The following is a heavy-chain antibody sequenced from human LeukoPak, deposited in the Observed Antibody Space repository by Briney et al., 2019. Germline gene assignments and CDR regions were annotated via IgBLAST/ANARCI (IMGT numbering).Heavy chain of an antibody. CDR1: GGSISSSNW. CDR2: IYHSGST. Sequence: SGTLSLTCAVSGGSISSSNWWSWVRQPPGKGLEWIGEIYHSGSTNYNPSLKSRVTISVDTSKNQFSLKLSSVTAADTAVYYCARAPRRLSAFDIWGQGTMVTVSS. J-gene: IGHJ3*02. CDR3: ARAPRRLSAFDI. V-gene: IGHV4-4*02.